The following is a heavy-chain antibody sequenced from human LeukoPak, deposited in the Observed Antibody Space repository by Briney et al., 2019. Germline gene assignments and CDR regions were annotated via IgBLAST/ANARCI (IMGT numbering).Heavy chain of an antibody. CDR1: GFTFSSYA. CDR2: ISGSGYST. CDR3: AKGGLMTTVDY. J-gene: IGHJ4*02. V-gene: IGHV3-23*01. D-gene: IGHD4-17*01. Sequence: GSLRLSCAASGFTFSSYAMSWVRQAPGKGLEWVSSISGSGYSTYYADSVKGRFTISRDNPKNTLYLQMNSLRAEDTAVYYCAKGGLMTTVDYWGQGTLVTVSS.